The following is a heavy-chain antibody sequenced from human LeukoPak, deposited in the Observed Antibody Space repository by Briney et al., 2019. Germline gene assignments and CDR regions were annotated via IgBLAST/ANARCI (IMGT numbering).Heavy chain of an antibody. CDR1: GGSINSGDYY. D-gene: IGHD6-19*01. Sequence: SETLSLTCTVSGGSINSGDYYWGWIRQPPGKGLEWIGFIYSSGSTSYNPSHKSRVTISIDTSKNQFSLKMTSVTAADTAVYYCARSEWLVRGGDDYWGQGTLVIVSS. J-gene: IGHJ4*02. V-gene: IGHV4-61*05. CDR3: ARSEWLVRGGDDY. CDR2: IYSSGST.